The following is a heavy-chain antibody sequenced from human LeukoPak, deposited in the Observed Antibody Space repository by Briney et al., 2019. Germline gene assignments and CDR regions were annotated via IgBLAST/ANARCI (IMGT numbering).Heavy chain of an antibody. CDR1: GGSFSGYY. V-gene: IGHV4-34*01. CDR3: ARSLPPYYYDSSGYFNFDY. D-gene: IGHD3-22*01. Sequence: SETLSLTCAVYGGSFSGYYWSWIRQPPGKGLEWIGEINHSGSTNYNPSLKSRVTISVDTSKNQFSLKLSSVTAADTAVYYCARSLPPYYYDSSGYFNFDYWGQGTLVTVSS. CDR2: INHSGST. J-gene: IGHJ4*02.